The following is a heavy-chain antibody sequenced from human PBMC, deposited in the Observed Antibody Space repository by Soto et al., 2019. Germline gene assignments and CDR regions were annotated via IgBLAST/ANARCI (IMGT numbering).Heavy chain of an antibody. CDR1: GYTFTSYD. V-gene: IGHV1-8*01. Sequence: QVQLVQSGAEVKKPGASVKVSCKASGYTFTSYDINWVRQATGQGLEWRGWMNPNSGNTGYAQKFQGRVTMSRNTSISTAYMELSRVRSEDTAVYYCATQKVDASDYWGQGTLVTVSS. CDR2: MNPNSGNT. CDR3: ATQKVDASDY. J-gene: IGHJ4*02. D-gene: IGHD2-15*01.